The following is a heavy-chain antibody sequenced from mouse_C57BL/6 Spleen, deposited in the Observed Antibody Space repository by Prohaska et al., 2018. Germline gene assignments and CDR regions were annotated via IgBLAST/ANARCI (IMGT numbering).Heavy chain of an antibody. CDR1: HHTLSPLR. CDR3: AIDGFAY. D-gene: IGHD2-12*01. V-gene: IGHV1-64*01. Sequence: LNLSCNPSHHTLSPLRMHQLKHRPGQGLDLNCILHPNSGSTNYNKKLKSKVTLTEDRCCRKAYMRVSSRTSEDYSVEYCAIDGFAYWGQGTLLTVSA. J-gene: IGHJ3*01. CDR2: LHPNSGST.